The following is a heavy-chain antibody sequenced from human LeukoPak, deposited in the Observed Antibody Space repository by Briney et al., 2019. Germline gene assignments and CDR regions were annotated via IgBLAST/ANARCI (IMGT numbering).Heavy chain of an antibody. Sequence: ALVKVSCKASGYTFTDYYMHWVRQAPGQGLEWMGIINPSGGSTSYAQKFQGRVTMTRDTSTSTVYMEPSSLRSEDTAVYYCARDLLGYGSGSYYNYWGQGTLVTVSS. CDR3: ARDLLGYGSGSYYNY. D-gene: IGHD3-10*01. V-gene: IGHV1-46*01. CDR2: INPSGGST. CDR1: GYTFTDYY. J-gene: IGHJ4*02.